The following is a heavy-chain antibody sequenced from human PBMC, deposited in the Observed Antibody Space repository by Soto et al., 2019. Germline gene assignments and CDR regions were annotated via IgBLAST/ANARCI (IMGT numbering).Heavy chain of an antibody. D-gene: IGHD5-18*01. V-gene: IGHV4-61*01. CDR1: GGSVSSGSYY. Sequence: QVQLQESGPGLVKPSETLSLTCTVSGGSVSSGSYYWSWIRQPPGKGLEWIGYIYYSGSTNYNPCLTSRATISVDTSKNQFSLKLSSVTAADTAVYYCARPLYSYGPMDVWGQGTTVTVSS. CDR2: IYYSGST. J-gene: IGHJ6*02. CDR3: ARPLYSYGPMDV.